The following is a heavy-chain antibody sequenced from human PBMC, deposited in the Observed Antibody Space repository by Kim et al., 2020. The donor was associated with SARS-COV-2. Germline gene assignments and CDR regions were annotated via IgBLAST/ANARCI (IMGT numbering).Heavy chain of an antibody. J-gene: IGHJ4*02. V-gene: IGHV3-11*05. CDR3: ARAARDDILTGYYQAEYFDY. Sequence: RFTISRDNAKNSLYLQMNSLRAEDTAVYYCARAARDDILTGYYQAEYFDYWGQGTLVTVSS. D-gene: IGHD3-9*01.